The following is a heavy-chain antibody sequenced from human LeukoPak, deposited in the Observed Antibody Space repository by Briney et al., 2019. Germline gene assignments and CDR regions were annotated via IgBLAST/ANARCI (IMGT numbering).Heavy chain of an antibody. V-gene: IGHV3-23*01. D-gene: IGHD6-19*01. CDR1: GFTFSSYA. CDR2: ISGSGGST. CDR3: AEDPLAVAGPFDY. Sequence: RTGGSLRLSCAASGFTFSSYAISWVRQAPGKGLEWVSAISGSGGSTYYADSVKGRFTISRDNSKKTLYLQMNSLRAEDTAVYYCAEDPLAVAGPFDYWGQGTLVTVSS. J-gene: IGHJ4*02.